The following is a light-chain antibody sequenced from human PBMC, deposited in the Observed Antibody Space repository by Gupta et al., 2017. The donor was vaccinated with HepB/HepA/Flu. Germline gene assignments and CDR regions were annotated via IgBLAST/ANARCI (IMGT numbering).Light chain of an antibody. Sequence: QSALTQPASVSGSPGQSITISCTGTSSDVGSYNLVSWYQQYPGKAPKVMMYEVNKRPSGVSNRFSGSKSGNTASLTISGLQAEDEADYYCCSYAGSSNLVFGGGTKVTVL. V-gene: IGLV2-23*02. CDR2: EVN. CDR1: SSDVGSYNL. CDR3: CSYAGSSNLV. J-gene: IGLJ2*01.